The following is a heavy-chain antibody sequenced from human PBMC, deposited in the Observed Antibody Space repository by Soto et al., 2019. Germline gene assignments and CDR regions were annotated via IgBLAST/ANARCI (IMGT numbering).Heavy chain of an antibody. J-gene: IGHJ3*02. CDR2: IIPIFGTA. Sequence: SVKVSCKASGYTFTSYAISWVRQAPGQGLEWMGGIIPIFGTANYAQKFRGRVTITADESTSTAYMELSSLRSEDTAVYYCARVVIGSGNAFDIWGQGTMVTVSS. D-gene: IGHD3-10*01. CDR1: GYTFTSYA. CDR3: ARVVIGSGNAFDI. V-gene: IGHV1-69*13.